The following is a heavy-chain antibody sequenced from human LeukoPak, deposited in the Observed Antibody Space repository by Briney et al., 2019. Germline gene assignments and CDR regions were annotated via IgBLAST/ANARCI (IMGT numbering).Heavy chain of an antibody. D-gene: IGHD5-18*01. J-gene: IGHJ4*02. CDR1: GFTFSSYG. CDR3: ARDSWIRGYSYDPWGV. Sequence: GGSLRLSCAASGFTFSSYGMHWVRQAPGKGLEWVAVISYDGSNKYYADSVKGRFTISRDNSKNTLYLQMNSLRAEDSAVYYCARDSWIRGYSYDPWGVWGQGTLVTVSS. V-gene: IGHV3-33*01. CDR2: ISYDGSNK.